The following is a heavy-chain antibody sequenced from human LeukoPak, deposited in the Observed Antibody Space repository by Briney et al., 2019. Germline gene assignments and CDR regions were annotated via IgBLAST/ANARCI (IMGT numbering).Heavy chain of an antibody. V-gene: IGHV3-48*01. CDR1: GFPFMTYA. D-gene: IGHD1-1*01. CDR3: ARVVPVHEYYNSYMDV. CDR2: LTRGSSNI. J-gene: IGHJ6*03. Sequence: GGSLGLSCEASGFPFMTYAMNWVRQSPGKGLEWVAFLTRGSSNIQYAESVKGRFTISRDNGKDSLFLQMKSLRAEDTAVYYCARVVPVHEYYNSYMDVWGKGTTVTVSS.